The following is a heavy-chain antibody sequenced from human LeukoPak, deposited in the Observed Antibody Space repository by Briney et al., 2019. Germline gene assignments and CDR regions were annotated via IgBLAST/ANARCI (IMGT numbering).Heavy chain of an antibody. D-gene: IGHD1/OR15-1a*01. CDR2: IYHSGST. CDR3: ARARQQDTYYFDY. CDR1: GYSISSGYY. J-gene: IGHJ4*02. Sequence: SETLSLTCTVSGYSISSGYYWGWIRQPPGKGLEWIGSIYHSGSTYYNPSLKSRVTISVDTSKNQFSLKLSSVTAADTAVYYCARARQQDTYYFDYWGQGTLVTVSS. V-gene: IGHV4-38-2*02.